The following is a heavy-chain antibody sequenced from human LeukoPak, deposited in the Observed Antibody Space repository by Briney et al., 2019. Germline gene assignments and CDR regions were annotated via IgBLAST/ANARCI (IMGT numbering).Heavy chain of an antibody. CDR2: IKQDGSEK. Sequence: GGSLRLSCAASGFTFSSYWMSWVRQAPGKGLEWVANIKQDGSEKYYGDPVKGRFTISRDNAKNSLYLQMNSLRAEDTAVYYCARAPGVVPAAYGYWGQGTLVTVSS. J-gene: IGHJ4*02. D-gene: IGHD2-2*01. CDR1: GFTFSSYW. CDR3: ARAPGVVPAAYGY. V-gene: IGHV3-7*01.